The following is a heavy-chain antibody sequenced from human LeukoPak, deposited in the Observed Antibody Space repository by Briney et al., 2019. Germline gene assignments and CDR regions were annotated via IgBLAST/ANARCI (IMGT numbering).Heavy chain of an antibody. CDR2: ISAYNGNT. D-gene: IGHD6-19*01. J-gene: IGHJ4*02. Sequence: ASVKVSCKASGYTFTSYGISWVRQPPGKGLEWMGWISAYNGNTNYAQKLQGRVTMNTDTSTSTAYMALRSLRSDDTAVYYCARDAGIAVAGPLGLDYWGQGTLVTVSS. CDR1: GYTFTSYG. CDR3: ARDAGIAVAGPLGLDY. V-gene: IGHV1-18*01.